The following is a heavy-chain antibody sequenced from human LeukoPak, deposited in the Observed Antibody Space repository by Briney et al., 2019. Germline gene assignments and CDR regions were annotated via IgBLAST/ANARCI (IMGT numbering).Heavy chain of an antibody. J-gene: IGHJ5*02. CDR2: ISSSSSYI. CDR1: GFTFSSYS. D-gene: IGHD1-26*01. V-gene: IGHV3-21*04. Sequence: GGSLRLSCAASGFTFSSYSMNWVRQAPGKGLEWVSSISSSSSYIYYADSVKGRFTISRDNAKNSLYLQMNSLRAEDTAVYYCAREGETWELPRSWGQGTLVTVSS. CDR3: AREGETWELPRS.